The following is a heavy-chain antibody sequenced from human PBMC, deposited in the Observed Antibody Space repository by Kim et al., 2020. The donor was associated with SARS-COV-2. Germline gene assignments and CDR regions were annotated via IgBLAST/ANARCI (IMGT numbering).Heavy chain of an antibody. V-gene: IGHV3-73*01. CDR1: GFTFSGSP. D-gene: IGHD1-1*01. Sequence: GGSLRLSCAASGFTFSGSPLHWVRQASGKGLEWVGRIRSKANSYATGYAASVKGRFTISRDDSKNTAYLEMSGLKTEDTALYYCTRIPATTLAFWDAFDIWGPGTMVTVS. CDR2: IRSKANSYAT. J-gene: IGHJ3*02. CDR3: TRIPATTLAFWDAFDI.